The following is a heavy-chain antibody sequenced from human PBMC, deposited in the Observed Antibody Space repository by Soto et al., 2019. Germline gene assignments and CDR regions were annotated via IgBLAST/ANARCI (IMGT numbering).Heavy chain of an antibody. CDR2: TYYRSKWYN. V-gene: IGHV6-1*01. J-gene: IGHJ4*02. CDR1: GDSVSSNSAA. Sequence: SQTLSRTCAISGDSVSSNSAAWNWIRQSPSRGLEWLGRTYYRSKWYNDYAVSVKSRITINPDTSKNQFSLQLNSVTPEDTAVYYCAKDRLAAAGTSPLDYWGQGTLVTVSS. D-gene: IGHD6-13*01. CDR3: AKDRLAAAGTSPLDY.